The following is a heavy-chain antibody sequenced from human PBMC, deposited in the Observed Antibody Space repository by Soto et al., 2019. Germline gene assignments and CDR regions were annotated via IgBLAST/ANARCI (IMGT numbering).Heavy chain of an antibody. V-gene: IGHV4-39*01. CDR3: ARLVLGITDWFDP. CDR1: GGSISSTGYY. CDR2: LYYNGNT. D-gene: IGHD3-10*01. J-gene: IGHJ5*02. Sequence: PSETLSLTCTVSGGSISSTGYYWGWIRQPPGKGLEWIGSLYYNGNTYNNPSLTSRVTISVDTSKNQFSLRLRSVTAADTAVYYCARLVLGITDWFDPWGQGALVTVSS.